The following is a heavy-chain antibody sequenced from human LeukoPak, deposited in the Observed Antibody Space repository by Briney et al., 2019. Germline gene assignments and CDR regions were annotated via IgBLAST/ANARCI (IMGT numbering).Heavy chain of an antibody. CDR1: GFTVSSNY. V-gene: IGHV3-66*04. CDR2: IYSGGST. CDR3: ARLLPSGSYYGHFDY. D-gene: IGHD1-26*01. Sequence: GGSLRLSCAASGFTVSSNYMSWVRRAPGKGLEWVSVIYSGGSTYYADSVKGRFTISRDNSKNTLYLQMNSLRAEDTAVYYCARLLPSGSYYGHFDYWGQGTLVTVSS. J-gene: IGHJ4*02.